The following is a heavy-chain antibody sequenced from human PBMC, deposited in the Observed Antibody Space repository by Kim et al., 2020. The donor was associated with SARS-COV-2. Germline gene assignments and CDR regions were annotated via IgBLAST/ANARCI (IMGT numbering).Heavy chain of an antibody. V-gene: IGHV1-18*01. D-gene: IGHD6-25*01. J-gene: IGHJ4*02. Sequence: GNTNYAQKLQGRVTMTTDTSTSTAYMELRSLRSDDTAVYYCARSMSAADYWGQGTLVTVSS. CDR2: GNT. CDR3: ARSMSAADY.